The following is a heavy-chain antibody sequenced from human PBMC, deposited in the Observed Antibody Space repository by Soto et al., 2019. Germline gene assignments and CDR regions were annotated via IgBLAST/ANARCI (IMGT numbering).Heavy chain of an antibody. CDR3: ARLRWETENNWFDP. CDR1: GASISSGGHS. J-gene: IGHJ5*02. V-gene: IGHV4-30-2*01. D-gene: IGHD1-26*01. CDR2: IYHSGST. Sequence: PSETLSLTCAVSGASISSGGHSWSWIRQPPGKGLEWIGYIYHSGSTYYNPSLKSRVTISVDRSKNQFSLKLSSVTAADTAVYYCARLRWETENNWFDPWGQGALVTVS.